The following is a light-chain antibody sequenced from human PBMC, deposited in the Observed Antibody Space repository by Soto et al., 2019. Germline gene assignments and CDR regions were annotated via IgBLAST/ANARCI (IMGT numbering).Light chain of an antibody. J-gene: IGKJ4*01. CDR1: QGINDF. CDR3: QHYCSYPVT. V-gene: IGKV1-16*01. Sequence: DLQMTQSPSSLSASVGDTVTITCRASQGINDFLAWFQQKPGKAPKPLISAASSLQSGVTSTFSGSGSDRDFTLTISSLQPEDSANYYCQHYCSYPVTFGGGTKVEMK. CDR2: AAS.